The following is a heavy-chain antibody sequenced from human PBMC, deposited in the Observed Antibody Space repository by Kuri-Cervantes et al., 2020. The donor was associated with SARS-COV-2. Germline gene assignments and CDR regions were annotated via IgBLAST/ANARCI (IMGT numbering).Heavy chain of an antibody. CDR3: ARDPDWDRDAFDI. CDR2: IKSKTDGGTT. D-gene: IGHD3-9*01. J-gene: IGHJ3*02. V-gene: IGHV3-15*01. CDR1: GFTFSNAW. Sequence: GESLKISCAASGFTFSNAWMSWVRQAPGKGLEWVGRIKSKTDGGTTDYAAPVKGRFTISRDDSKNTLYLQMNSLKTEDTAVYYCARDPDWDRDAFDIWGQGTMVTVSS.